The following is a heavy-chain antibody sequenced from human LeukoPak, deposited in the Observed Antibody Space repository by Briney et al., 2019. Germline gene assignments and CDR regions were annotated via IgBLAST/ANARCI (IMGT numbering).Heavy chain of an antibody. Sequence: PGGSLKLSCAASGFTFSGSVMHCVRQGSGKGLKGVGRITSKPNSYATEYAASVKGRFTISSDNSKNTVYLQMNSLKTEDTAVYYCASHGGVAAGTSDHYYGMDVWGQGTTVTVSS. CDR2: ITSKPNSYAT. CDR3: ASHGGVAAGTSDHYYGMDV. D-gene: IGHD6-13*01. J-gene: IGHJ6*02. V-gene: IGHV3-73*01. CDR1: GFTFSGSV.